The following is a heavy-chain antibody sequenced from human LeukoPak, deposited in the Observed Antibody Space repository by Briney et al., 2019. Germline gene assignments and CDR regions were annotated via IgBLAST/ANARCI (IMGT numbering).Heavy chain of an antibody. CDR3: ARIQYSGSHWGGLDV. Sequence: WGSLRLSCAASGFTFDNYGMSRVRQAPGKGLEWVSGINWNGGSTGYADSVKGRFTISRDNAKNSLYLQMNSLRAEDTALYYCARIQYSGSHWGGLDVWGKGTTVTVSS. CDR2: INWNGGST. J-gene: IGHJ6*04. D-gene: IGHD1-26*01. V-gene: IGHV3-20*04. CDR1: GFTFDNYG.